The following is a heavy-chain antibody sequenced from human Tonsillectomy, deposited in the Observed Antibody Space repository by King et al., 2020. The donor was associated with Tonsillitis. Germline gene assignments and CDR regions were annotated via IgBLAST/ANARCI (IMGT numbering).Heavy chain of an antibody. Sequence: QLVQSGAEVKKPGSSVKVSCKASGGTFSNYPINWVRQAPGQGLEWMGEIIPLFGRAIYAQKFQGRVTLTAHESTSTAYMELSSLGSDDTAVYYCARGYSYGSLDYWGQGTLVTVSS. CDR1: GGTFSNYP. V-gene: IGHV1-69*12. J-gene: IGHJ4*02. D-gene: IGHD5-18*01. CDR2: IIPLFGRA. CDR3: ARGYSYGSLDY.